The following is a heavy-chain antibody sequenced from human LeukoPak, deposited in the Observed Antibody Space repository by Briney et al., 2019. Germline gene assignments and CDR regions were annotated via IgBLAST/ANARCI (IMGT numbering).Heavy chain of an antibody. CDR2: ISSSGSTI. CDR1: GFTFSSYA. J-gene: IGHJ4*02. CDR3: AQIYTYGSSQFDY. Sequence: PGGSLRLSCAASGFTFSSYAMGWVRQAPGKGLEWVSYISSSGSTIYYADSVKGRFTISRDNAKNSLYLQMNSLRAEDTAVYYCAQIYTYGSSQFDYWGQGTLVTVSS. V-gene: IGHV3-48*03. D-gene: IGHD5-18*01.